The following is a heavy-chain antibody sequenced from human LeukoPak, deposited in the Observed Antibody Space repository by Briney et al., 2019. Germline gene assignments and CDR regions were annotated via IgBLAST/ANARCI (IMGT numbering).Heavy chain of an antibody. Sequence: GESLQISCKGSGYSFSSYWIVWARQLPGKGLECMGIIYPGDSDTRYSPSFQGQVTISADKSVSTAYLQWSGLKASDTAMYYCARHTTGDYYYAMDLWGQGTTVTVSS. J-gene: IGHJ6*02. V-gene: IGHV5-51*01. D-gene: IGHD1-1*01. CDR1: GYSFSSYW. CDR3: ARHTTGDYYYAMDL. CDR2: IYPGDSDT.